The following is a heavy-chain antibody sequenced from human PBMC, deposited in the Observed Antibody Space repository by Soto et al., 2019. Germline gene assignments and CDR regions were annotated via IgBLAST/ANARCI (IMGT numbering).Heavy chain of an antibody. D-gene: IGHD4-17*01. CDR3: AKTYGDYVYYFDY. CDR1: GFTFSSYA. J-gene: IGHJ4*02. V-gene: IGHV3-23*01. Sequence: EVQLLESGGGSVQPGGSLRLSCAASGFTFSSYAMSWVRQAPGKGLEWVSAISGSGGSTYYADSVKGRFTISRDNSKNTLYLQMNSLRAEDTAVYYCAKTYGDYVYYFDYWGQGTLVTVSS. CDR2: ISGSGGST.